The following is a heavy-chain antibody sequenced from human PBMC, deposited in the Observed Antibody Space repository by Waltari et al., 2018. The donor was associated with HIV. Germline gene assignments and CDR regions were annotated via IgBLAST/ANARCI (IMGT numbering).Heavy chain of an antibody. Sequence: QVQLQQWGAGLLKPSETLSLTCAVYGGSFSGYYWSWIRQPPGKGLEWIGEINHSGSTNHNPSLKSRVTISVDTSKNQFSLRLSSVTAAATAVYYCARLLLGAATVPGGGAFDIWGQGTMVTVSS. D-gene: IGHD4-17*01. J-gene: IGHJ3*02. CDR1: GGSFSGYY. V-gene: IGHV4-34*01. CDR2: INHSGST. CDR3: ARLLLGAATVPGGGAFDI.